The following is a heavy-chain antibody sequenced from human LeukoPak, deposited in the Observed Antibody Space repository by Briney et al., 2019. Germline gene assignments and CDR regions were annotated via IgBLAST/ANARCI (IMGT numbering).Heavy chain of an antibody. CDR1: GGSISGYY. D-gene: IGHD5-18*01. V-gene: IGHV4-59*01. J-gene: IGHJ4*02. Sequence: SETLSLTCTVSGGSISGYYWSWIRQPPGKGLEWIGYIYYSGSTNYNPSLKSRVTISVDTSKNQFSLKLSSVTAADTAVYYCAKRGGYSYGYDDWGQGTLVTVSS. CDR3: AKRGGYSYGYDD. CDR2: IYYSGST.